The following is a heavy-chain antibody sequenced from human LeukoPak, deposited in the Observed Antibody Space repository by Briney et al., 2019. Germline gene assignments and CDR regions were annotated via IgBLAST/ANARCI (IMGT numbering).Heavy chain of an antibody. Sequence: GGSMRLSCAASGFTFSSYAMSWVRQAPGKGMEWVSAISGSGGSTYYADSVKGRFTISRDNSKNTLYLQMNSLRAEDTAVYYCAKSVRFLENYYYMDVWGKGTTVTVSS. CDR3: AKSVRFLENYYYMDV. V-gene: IGHV3-23*01. J-gene: IGHJ6*03. CDR2: ISGSGGST. D-gene: IGHD3-3*01. CDR1: GFTFSSYA.